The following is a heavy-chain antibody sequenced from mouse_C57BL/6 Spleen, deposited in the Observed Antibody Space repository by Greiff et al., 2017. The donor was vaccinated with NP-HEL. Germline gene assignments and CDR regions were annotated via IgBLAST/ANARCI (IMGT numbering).Heavy chain of an antibody. CDR2: IYPGDGDT. Sequence: QVQLQQSGPELVKPGASVKISCKASGYAFSSSWMNWVKQRPGKGLEWIGRIYPGDGDTNYNGKFKGKATLTADKSSSTAYMQLSSLTSEDSAVYFCARSGYYGSTQWYFDVWGTGTTVTVSS. CDR3: ARSGYYGSTQWYFDV. V-gene: IGHV1-82*01. D-gene: IGHD1-1*01. J-gene: IGHJ1*03. CDR1: GYAFSSSW.